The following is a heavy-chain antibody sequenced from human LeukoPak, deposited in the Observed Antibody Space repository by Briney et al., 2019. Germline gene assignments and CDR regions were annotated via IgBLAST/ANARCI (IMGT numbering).Heavy chain of an antibody. CDR2: IYNSGST. J-gene: IGHJ4*02. V-gene: IGHV4-59*01. CDR1: GASISSYY. D-gene: IGHD4-23*01. CDR3: AKNIGGFDY. Sequence: SETLSLTCTVSGASISSYYWSWIRQPPGKGLEWIGYIYNSGSTKYNSSLNSRVTISVDTSKNQFSLKLSSVTAADTAVYYCAKNIGGFDYWGQGTLVTVSS.